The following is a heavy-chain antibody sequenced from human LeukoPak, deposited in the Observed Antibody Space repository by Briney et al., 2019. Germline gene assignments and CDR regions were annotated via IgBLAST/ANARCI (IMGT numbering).Heavy chain of an antibody. CDR2: TSYAGSNK. V-gene: IGHV3-30*18. J-gene: IGHJ4*02. D-gene: IGHD3-10*01. CDR1: GFTFSSYG. Sequence: PGGSLRLSCVASGFTFSSYGMHWVRQAPGKGLEWVAVTSYAGSNKYYADSVKGRFTISRDNSKNTLYLEMNSLKPEETAVYFCAKHPYMNYFGLGSYWGTNYFDYWGQGTLVTVSS. CDR3: AKHPYMNYFGLGSYWGTNYFDY.